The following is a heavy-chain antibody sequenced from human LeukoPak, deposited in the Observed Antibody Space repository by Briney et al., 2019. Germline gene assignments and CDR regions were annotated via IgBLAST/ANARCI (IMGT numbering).Heavy chain of an antibody. CDR3: ARDGGHSGSEPREMDN. V-gene: IGHV1-69*05. D-gene: IGHD5-12*01. CDR1: GGTFSSYA. CDR2: IIPIFGTA. J-gene: IGHJ4*02. Sequence: SVKVSCKASGGTFSSYAISWVRQAPGQGLEWMGGIIPIFGTANYAQKFQGRVTITTDESTNTAYMELSSLRSEDTAVYYCARDGGHSGSEPREMDNWGQGTLVTVSS.